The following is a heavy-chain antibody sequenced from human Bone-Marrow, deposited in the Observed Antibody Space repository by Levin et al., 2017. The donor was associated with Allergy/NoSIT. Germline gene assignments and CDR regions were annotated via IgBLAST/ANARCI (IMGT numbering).Heavy chain of an antibody. D-gene: IGHD1-26*01. CDR1: GGTFSSYA. J-gene: IGHJ4*02. Sequence: EASVKVSCKASGGTFSSYAISWVRQAPGQGLEWMGGIIPIFGTANYAQKFQGRVTITADESTSTAYMELSSLRSEDTAVYYCASGGSYRNFDYWGQGTLVTVSS. CDR3: ASGGSYRNFDY. V-gene: IGHV1-69*13. CDR2: IIPIFGTA.